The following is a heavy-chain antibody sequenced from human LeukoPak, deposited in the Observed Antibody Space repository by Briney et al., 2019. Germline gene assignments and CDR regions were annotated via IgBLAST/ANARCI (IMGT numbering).Heavy chain of an antibody. D-gene: IGHD6-6*01. CDR2: INPNSGGT. CDR3: ARWGDKNEYSSSSTP. CDR1: GYTFTGYY. J-gene: IGHJ5*02. Sequence: ASVKVSCKASGYTFTGYYMHWVRQAPGQGLEWMGWINPNSGGTDYAQKFQGRVTMTRDTSISTAYMELSRLRSDDTAVYYCARWGDKNEYSSSSTPWGQGPLVTVSS. V-gene: IGHV1-2*02.